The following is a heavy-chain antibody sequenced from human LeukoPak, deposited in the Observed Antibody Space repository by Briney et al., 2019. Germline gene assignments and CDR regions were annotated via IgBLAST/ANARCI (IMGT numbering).Heavy chain of an antibody. CDR3: ARGHKPGGDGDFRYYYYYMDV. CDR2: IKEDGSEK. V-gene: IGHV3-7*03. D-gene: IGHD4-17*01. Sequence: GGSLRLSCTASGLSFSNYWMTWVRQAPGKGLEWVANIKEDGSEKKYVDSVKGRFTISRDNAKKSLYLQMNSLRVEDTAVYYCARGHKPGGDGDFRYYYYYMDVWGKGTTVTVSS. CDR1: GLSFSNYW. J-gene: IGHJ6*03.